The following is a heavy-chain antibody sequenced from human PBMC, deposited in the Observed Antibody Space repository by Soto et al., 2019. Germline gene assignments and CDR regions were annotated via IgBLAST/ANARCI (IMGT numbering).Heavy chain of an antibody. D-gene: IGHD6-13*01. CDR1: GGSISNYY. J-gene: IGHJ5*02. V-gene: IGHV4-4*07. Sequence: KPSETLSLTCTVPGGSISNYYWSWIRQPAGQVLEWIGRIYTTGSTNYNPSLKSRVTMSVDTSKNQFSLKLSSVTAADTAVYYCARETYSSSWYYWFDPWGQGTLVTVSA. CDR3: ARETYSSSWYYWFDP. CDR2: IYTTGST.